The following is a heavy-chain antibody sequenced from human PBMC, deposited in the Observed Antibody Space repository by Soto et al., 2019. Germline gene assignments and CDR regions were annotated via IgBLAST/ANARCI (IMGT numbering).Heavy chain of an antibody. CDR1: GFTFSDHY. D-gene: IGHD3-10*01. CDR3: TVWGSGNDFGAA. V-gene: IGHV3-72*01. J-gene: IGHJ4*02. CDR2: SKNKADSYTT. Sequence: EVQLVESGGGLVQPGGSLRLSCAASGFTFSDHYMDWVRQAPGKGLEWVGRSKNKADSYTTEYAAYVQGRFTISRDGSKNSLFLQMNSLKTEDTAVYYCTVWGSGNDFGAAWGQGILVTVSS.